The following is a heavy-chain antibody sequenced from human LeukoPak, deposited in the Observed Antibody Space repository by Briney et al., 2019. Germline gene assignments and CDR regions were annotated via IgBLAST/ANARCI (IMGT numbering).Heavy chain of an antibody. V-gene: IGHV3-30*18. Sequence: PGGSLRLSCAASGFTFSRYGMHWVRQTPAKGLEWVAVISYDASNKYYADSVKGRFTISRDNSKNTLYLQMNSLRAEDTAVYYCAKSHGYSYGFDYWGQGTLVTVSS. J-gene: IGHJ4*02. D-gene: IGHD5-18*01. CDR1: GFTFSRYG. CDR3: AKSHGYSYGFDY. CDR2: ISYDASNK.